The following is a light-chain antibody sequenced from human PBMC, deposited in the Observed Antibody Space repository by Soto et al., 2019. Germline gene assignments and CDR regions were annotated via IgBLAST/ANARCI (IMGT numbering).Light chain of an antibody. CDR2: GAS. Sequence: EIVMRQSPATLSVSPGERATLSCRASQSVSSNLAWYQQKPGQAPRLLIYGASTRATGIPARFSGSGSGTEFTLTISSLQSEDFAVYCCHQYNGWPLTFGQGTKVDIK. CDR3: HQYNGWPLT. J-gene: IGKJ1*01. V-gene: IGKV3-15*01. CDR1: QSVSSN.